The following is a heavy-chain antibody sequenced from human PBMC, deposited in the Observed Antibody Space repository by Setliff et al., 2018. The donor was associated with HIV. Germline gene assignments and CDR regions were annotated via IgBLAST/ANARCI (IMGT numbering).Heavy chain of an antibody. CDR1: GYNFNNHG. CDR3: ARDPTAPRITIFGVVGATYWFDP. D-gene: IGHD3-3*01. V-gene: IGHV1-18*01. J-gene: IGHJ5*02. Sequence: ASVKVSCKASGYNFNNHGITWVRQAPGRGLEWVGWIGYNGNTNYAQKFQGRVTMTTDTSTNTAYMDLTSLKSDDTAVYYCARDPTAPRITIFGVVGATYWFDPWGPGTRGTVS. CDR2: IGYNGNT.